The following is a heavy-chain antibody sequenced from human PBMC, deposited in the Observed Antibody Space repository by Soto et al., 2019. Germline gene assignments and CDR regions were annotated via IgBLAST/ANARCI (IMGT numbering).Heavy chain of an antibody. CDR2: ISYDGSNK. D-gene: IGHD4-17*01. Sequence: QVQLVESGGGVVQPGRSLRLSCAASGFTFSSYAMHWVRQAPGKGLEWVAVISYDGSNKYYADSVKGRFTISRDNSKNPLYLQMNSLRAEDTAVYYCGRVSTTVTTAGDYWGQGTLVTVSS. V-gene: IGHV3-30-3*01. CDR1: GFTFSSYA. CDR3: GRVSTTVTTAGDY. J-gene: IGHJ4*02.